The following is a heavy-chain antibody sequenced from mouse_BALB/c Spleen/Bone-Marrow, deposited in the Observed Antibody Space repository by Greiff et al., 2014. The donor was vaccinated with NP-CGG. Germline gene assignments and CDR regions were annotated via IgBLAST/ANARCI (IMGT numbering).Heavy chain of an antibody. CDR3: ARGRDYDVFSY. CDR1: GYTFTSYW. J-gene: IGHJ3*01. D-gene: IGHD2-4*01. Sequence: VQRVESGAELVRPGASVKLSCKASGYTFTSYWMNWVKQRPEQGLEWIGRIDPYDSETHYNQKFKDKAILTVGKSSSTAYMQLSSLTSEDSAVYYCARGRDYDVFSYWGQGTLVTVSA. CDR2: IDPYDSET. V-gene: IGHV1-52*01.